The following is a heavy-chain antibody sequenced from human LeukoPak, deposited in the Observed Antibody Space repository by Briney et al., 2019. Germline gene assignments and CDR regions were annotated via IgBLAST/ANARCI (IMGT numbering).Heavy chain of an antibody. CDR2: VYPGDSDT. J-gene: IGHJ5*02. Sequence: GESLKISCKGSGYSFTSYWIGWVRQMPGKGLEWMGIVYPGDSDTRYSPSFQGQVTISADKSISTAYLQWSSLKASDTAMYYCARLWGSSFPRDGNWFDPWGQGTLVTVSS. CDR1: GYSFTSYW. D-gene: IGHD6-6*01. CDR3: ARLWGSSFPRDGNWFDP. V-gene: IGHV5-51*01.